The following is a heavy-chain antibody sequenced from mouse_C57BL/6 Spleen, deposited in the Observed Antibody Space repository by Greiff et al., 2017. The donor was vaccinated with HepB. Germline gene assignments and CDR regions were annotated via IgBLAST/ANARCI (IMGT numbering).Heavy chain of an antibody. Sequence: VQLQQSGTELVKPGASVKLSCKASGYTFTSYWMHWVKQRPGQGLEWIGNINPSNGGTNYNEKFKSKATLTVDKSSSTAYMQLSSLTSEDSAVYYCARVILPYDVEGYFDVWGTGTTVTVSS. J-gene: IGHJ1*03. D-gene: IGHD2-3*01. V-gene: IGHV1-53*01. CDR1: GYTFTSYW. CDR3: ARVILPYDVEGYFDV. CDR2: INPSNGGT.